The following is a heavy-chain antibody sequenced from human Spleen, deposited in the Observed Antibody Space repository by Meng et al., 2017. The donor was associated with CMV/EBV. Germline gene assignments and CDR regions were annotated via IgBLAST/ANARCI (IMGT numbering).Heavy chain of an antibody. CDR2: LYYSGST. CDR1: GGSVSINSYY. Sequence: SETLSLTCTVSGGSVSINSYYWSWIRQPPGKGLEWIGYLYYSGSTNYNPSLKSRVTISIDTSKNQFSLKLSSVTAADTAVYYCASRYYGMDVWGQGITVTVSS. CDR3: ASRYYGMDV. V-gene: IGHV4-61*01. J-gene: IGHJ6*02.